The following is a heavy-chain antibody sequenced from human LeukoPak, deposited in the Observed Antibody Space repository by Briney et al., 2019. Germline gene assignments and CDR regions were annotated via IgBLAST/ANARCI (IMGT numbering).Heavy chain of an antibody. CDR3: ARQAYCSTTSCYRWDP. D-gene: IGHD2-2*01. CDR1: GGSISSSTYY. V-gene: IGHV4-39*01. J-gene: IGHJ5*02. CDR2: IYYSGST. Sequence: PSETLSLTCTVSGGSISSSTYYWGWIRQPPGKGLEWIGSIYYSGSTYYNPSLKSRVTISVDTSKNQFSLKLSSVTAADTAMYYCARQAYCSTTSCYRWDPWGQGTRATVSS.